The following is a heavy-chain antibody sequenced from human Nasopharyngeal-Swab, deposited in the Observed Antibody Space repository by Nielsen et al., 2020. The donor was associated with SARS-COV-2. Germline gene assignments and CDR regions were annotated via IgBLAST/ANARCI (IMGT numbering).Heavy chain of an antibody. CDR2: IYYSGST. Sequence: WIRQPPGKGLEWIGSIYYSGSTYYNPSLESRGTISVDTSKNQFSLNLSSVTAADTAVYYCARDTVKRRWLQLDSGYYYYYGMDVWGQGTTVTVSS. V-gene: IGHV4-39*07. D-gene: IGHD5-24*01. CDR3: ARDTVKRRWLQLDSGYYYYYGMDV. J-gene: IGHJ6*02.